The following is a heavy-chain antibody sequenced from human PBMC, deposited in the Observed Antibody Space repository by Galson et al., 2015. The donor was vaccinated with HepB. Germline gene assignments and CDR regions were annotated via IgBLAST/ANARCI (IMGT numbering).Heavy chain of an antibody. CDR2: IKQDGSEK. Sequence: SLRLSCAASGFTFSSYWMSWVRQAPGKGLEWVANIKQDGSEKYYVDSVKGRFTISRDNAKNSLYLQMNSLRAEDTAVYYCATLRITMVRGVITPRAFDIWGQGTMVTVSS. D-gene: IGHD3-10*01. CDR1: GFTFSSYW. J-gene: IGHJ3*02. V-gene: IGHV3-7*03. CDR3: ATLRITMVRGVITPRAFDI.